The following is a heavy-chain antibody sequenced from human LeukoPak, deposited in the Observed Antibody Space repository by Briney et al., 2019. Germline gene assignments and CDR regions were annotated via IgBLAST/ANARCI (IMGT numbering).Heavy chain of an antibody. V-gene: IGHV4-34*01. Sequence: SETLSLTCAVSGGSFSGYYWSWIRQPPGKGLEWIGEINHSGSTNYNPSLKSRVTISVDTSKNQFSLKLSSVTAADTAVYYCARGDSSGFIRSWGQGTLVTVSS. CDR3: ARGDSSGFIRS. J-gene: IGHJ5*02. CDR1: GGSFSGYY. D-gene: IGHD3-22*01. CDR2: INHSGST.